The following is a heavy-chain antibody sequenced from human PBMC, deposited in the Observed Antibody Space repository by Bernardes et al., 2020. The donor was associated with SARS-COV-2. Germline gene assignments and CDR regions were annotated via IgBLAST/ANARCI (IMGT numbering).Heavy chain of an antibody. J-gene: IGHJ5*02. D-gene: IGHD2-2*01. CDR3: ARMGLRGSTSFWGFDP. Sequence: SGPTLVKPTQTLTLTCTFSGFSLSTSGMCVSWIRQPPGKALEWLALIDWDDDKYYSTSLKTRLTISKDTSKNQVVLTMTNMDPVDTATYYCARMGLRGSTSFWGFDPWGQGTLVTVSS. V-gene: IGHV2-70*01. CDR1: GFSLSTSGMC. CDR2: IDWDDDK.